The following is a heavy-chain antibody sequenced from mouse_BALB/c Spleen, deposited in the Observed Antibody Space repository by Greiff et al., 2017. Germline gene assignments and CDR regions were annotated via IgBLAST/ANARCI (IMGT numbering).Heavy chain of an antibody. D-gene: IGHD1-1*01. CDR1: GFTFSSYA. J-gene: IGHJ1*01. V-gene: IGHV5-9-4*01. CDR3: ARDGHYYGSSSRYFDV. CDR2: ISSGGSYT. Sequence: EVQRVESGGGLVKPGGSLKLSCAASGFTFSSYAMSWVRQSPEKRLEWVAEISSGGSYTYYPDTVTGRFTISRDNAKNTLYLEMSSLRSEDTAMYYCARDGHYYGSSSRYFDVWGAGTTVTVSS.